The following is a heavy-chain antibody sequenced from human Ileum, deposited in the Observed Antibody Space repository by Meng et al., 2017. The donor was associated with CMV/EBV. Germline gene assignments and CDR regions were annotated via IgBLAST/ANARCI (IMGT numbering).Heavy chain of an antibody. CDR3: ARGVRYGSGKEYFDS. CDR2: MNPNSGNT. V-gene: IGHV1-8*03. CDR1: GYTFTSHD. D-gene: IGHD3-10*01. Sequence: SGYTFTSHDINWVRQATGQGLEWMGWMNPNSGNTGYAQKFQGRVTITRNTSISTAYMELSSLRSEDTAVYYCARGVRYGSGKEYFDSWGQGTLVTVSS. J-gene: IGHJ4*02.